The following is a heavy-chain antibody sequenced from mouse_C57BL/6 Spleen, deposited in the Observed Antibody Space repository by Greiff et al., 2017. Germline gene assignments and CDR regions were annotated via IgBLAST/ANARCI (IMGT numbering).Heavy chain of an antibody. CDR3: ARGYDFDY. CDR1: GYTFTSYW. V-gene: IGHV1-69*01. CDR2: IEPSDSYT. J-gene: IGHJ2*01. Sequence: VQLQQPGAELVMPGASVKLSCKASGYTFTSYWMHWVKQRPGQGLEWIGEIEPSDSYTNYNQKFKGKSTLTVDKSSSTAYMQLSSLTSEDSAVYYCARGYDFDYWGQGTTPTVSS. D-gene: IGHD2-2*01.